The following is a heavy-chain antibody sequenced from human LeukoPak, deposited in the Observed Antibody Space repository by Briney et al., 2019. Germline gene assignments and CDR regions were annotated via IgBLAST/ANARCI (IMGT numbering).Heavy chain of an antibody. J-gene: IGHJ4*02. CDR3: VRGDWYFES. V-gene: IGHV3-7*04. D-gene: IGHD2-21*01. Sequence: GGSLRLSCATSGFTFSDSRMTWVRQAPGKGLQWVANVNRDGTEKHFLDSVEGRFTISRDNANKALYLQMSSLTPQDTAVYFCVRGDWYFESWGQGALVTVSS. CDR2: VNRDGTEK. CDR1: GFTFSDSR.